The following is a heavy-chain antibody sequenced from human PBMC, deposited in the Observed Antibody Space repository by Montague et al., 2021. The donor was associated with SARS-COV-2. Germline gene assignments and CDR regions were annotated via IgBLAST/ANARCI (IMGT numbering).Heavy chain of an antibody. V-gene: IGHV4-39*07. D-gene: IGHD6-13*01. Sequence: SETLSLTCTVSGGSISSSSYYWGWIRQPPGKVLELIGSIYCRGSTYYNPPLKSRDTLSVNTSKNQFSLKLSSVTAADTAVYYCARVGRQQLVRLSGMDVWGQGTTVTVSS. CDR2: IYCRGST. CDR1: GGSISSSSYY. CDR3: ARVGRQQLVRLSGMDV. J-gene: IGHJ6*02.